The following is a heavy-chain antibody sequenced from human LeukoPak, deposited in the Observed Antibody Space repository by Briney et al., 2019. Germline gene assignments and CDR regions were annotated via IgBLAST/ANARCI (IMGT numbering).Heavy chain of an antibody. CDR3: AKDWMVRGVYYYYMDV. V-gene: IGHV3-30*18. CDR2: ISYDGSNK. J-gene: IGHJ6*03. D-gene: IGHD3-10*01. CDR1: GFTFSSYG. Sequence: GGSLRLSCAASGFTFSSYGMHWVRQAPGKGLEWVAVISYDGSNKYYADSVKGRFTISRDNSKNTLYLQMNSLRAEDTAVYYCAKDWMVRGVYYYYMDVWGKGTTVTVSS.